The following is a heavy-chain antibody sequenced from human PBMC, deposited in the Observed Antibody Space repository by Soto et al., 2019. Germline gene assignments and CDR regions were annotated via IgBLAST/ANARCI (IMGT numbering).Heavy chain of an antibody. CDR3: ARATGRYYYDSSGYYRWSEYFQH. J-gene: IGHJ1*01. D-gene: IGHD3-22*01. CDR1: GYTFTSYG. Sequence: GASVKVSCKASGYTFTSYGISWVRQAPGQGLEWMGWISAYNGNTNYAQKLQGRVTMTTDESTSTAYMELSSLRSEDTAVYYCARATGRYYYDSSGYYRWSEYFQHWGQGTLVTVSS. CDR2: ISAYNGNT. V-gene: IGHV1-18*01.